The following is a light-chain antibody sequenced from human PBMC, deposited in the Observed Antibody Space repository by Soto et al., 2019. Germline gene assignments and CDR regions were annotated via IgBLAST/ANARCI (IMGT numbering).Light chain of an antibody. CDR1: QSVSRW. CDR2: KES. J-gene: IGKJ1*01. V-gene: IGKV1-5*03. CDR3: QQYKDNWT. Sequence: DIQMTQSPSTLSASVGDRVTITCRASQSVSRWLAWYQQKPGQAPKLLIYKESTLESGVPSRFSGSGSGTEFTLAISSLQPDDSATYYCQQYKDNWTFGQGTKVEIK.